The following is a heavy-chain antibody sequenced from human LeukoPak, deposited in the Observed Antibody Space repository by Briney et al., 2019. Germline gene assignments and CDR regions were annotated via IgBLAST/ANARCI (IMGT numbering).Heavy chain of an antibody. V-gene: IGHV4-38-2*02. CDR3: VREGAVPGIDP. D-gene: IGHD3-16*01. Sequence: SETLSLTCAVSGYSITRGFSWGWIRQPPGKGLEWIAAISYDGSTDYKSTLQSRLTISRDTSKNEFSLRLTSVTATDTAVYYCVREGAVPGIDPWGQGTLVSVSS. J-gene: IGHJ5*02. CDR1: GYSITRGFS. CDR2: ISYDGST.